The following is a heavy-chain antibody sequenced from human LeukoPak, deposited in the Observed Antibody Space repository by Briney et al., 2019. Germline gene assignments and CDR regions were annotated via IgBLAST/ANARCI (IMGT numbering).Heavy chain of an antibody. J-gene: IGHJ4*02. V-gene: IGHV3-23*01. CDR1: GFTFSGSA. CDR2: IRGGTVST. D-gene: IGHD3-22*01. Sequence: GGSLRLSCAASGFTFSGSAMHWVRQASGKGLEWVSSIRGGTVSTYYADSVKGRFTISRDNSKNTLYLQMNSLRAEDTAVYYCAKGSPNYDIFSPFDYWGQGTLVTVSS. CDR3: AKGSPNYDIFSPFDY.